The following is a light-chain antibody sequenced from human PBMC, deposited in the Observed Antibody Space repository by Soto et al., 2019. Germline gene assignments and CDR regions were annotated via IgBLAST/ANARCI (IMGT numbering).Light chain of an antibody. CDR3: NSYTTSSTYV. J-gene: IGLJ1*01. Sequence: QSVLTQPPSGSGSPGQSVTISCTGTSSDVGNYNRVSWYQQPPGTAPKLMIYEVNNRPSGVPDRFSGSKSGNTASLPISGLQAEDEADYYCNSYTTSSTYVFGTGTKVTVL. CDR1: SSDVGNYNR. V-gene: IGLV2-18*02. CDR2: EVN.